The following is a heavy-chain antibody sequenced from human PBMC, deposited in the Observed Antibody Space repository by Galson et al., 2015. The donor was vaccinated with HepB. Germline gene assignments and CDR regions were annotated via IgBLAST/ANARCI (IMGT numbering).Heavy chain of an antibody. D-gene: IGHD4-17*01. Sequence: SLRLSCAASGFTFSSYGMHWVRQAPGKGLEWVAIIWSDGSSKYYADSVKGRFTISRDNSKNTLYLQMNCPTTEDTAVYYCARGGDGDLNYFDYWGQGTQVTVSS. J-gene: IGHJ4*02. CDR1: GFTFSSYG. CDR2: IWSDGSSK. V-gene: IGHV3-33*01. CDR3: ARGGDGDLNYFDY.